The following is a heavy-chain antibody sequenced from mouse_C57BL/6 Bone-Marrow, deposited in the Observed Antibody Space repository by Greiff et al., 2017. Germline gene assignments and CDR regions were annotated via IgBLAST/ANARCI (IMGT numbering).Heavy chain of an antibody. CDR1: GFTFSSYG. D-gene: IGHD3-2*01. CDR2: ISSGGSYT. J-gene: IGHJ2*01. CDR3: ARHERQLGY. V-gene: IGHV5-6*02. Sequence: DVKLVESGGDLVKPGGSLKLSCAASGFTFSSYGMSWVRQTPDKRLEWVATISSGGSYTYYPDSVKGRFTISRDNAKNTLYLQMSSLKSEDTAMYYCARHERQLGYWGQGTTRTVSS.